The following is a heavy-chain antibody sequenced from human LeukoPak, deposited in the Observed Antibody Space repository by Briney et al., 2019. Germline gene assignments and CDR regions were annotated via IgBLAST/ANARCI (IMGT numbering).Heavy chain of an antibody. CDR1: GFTFSSYA. J-gene: IGHJ6*02. V-gene: IGHV3-23*01. Sequence: GGSLRLSCAASGFTFSSYAMSWVRQAPGKGLEWVSAISGSGATTYYADSVKGRFPISRDNSKNTLYLQMDSPRADDTAVYYCAKDSSTTNPYYGLDVWGQGTTVTVSS. CDR3: AKDSSTTNPYYGLDV. CDR2: ISGSGATT. D-gene: IGHD2/OR15-2a*01.